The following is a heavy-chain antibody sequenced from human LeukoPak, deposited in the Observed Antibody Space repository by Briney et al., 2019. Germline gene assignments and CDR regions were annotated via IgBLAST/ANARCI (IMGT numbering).Heavy chain of an antibody. CDR3: ARDPDYGDPY. J-gene: IGHJ4*02. D-gene: IGHD4/OR15-4a*01. Sequence: PGGSLRLSCAASGFTFNSYSMNWVRQAPGKGLEWVSSITSIGDYIFYADSMKGRFTISRDNAENSLYLEMNSLRPEDTAVYYCARDPDYGDPYWGQGTLVTVSS. V-gene: IGHV3-21*04. CDR2: ITSIGDYI. CDR1: GFTFNSYS.